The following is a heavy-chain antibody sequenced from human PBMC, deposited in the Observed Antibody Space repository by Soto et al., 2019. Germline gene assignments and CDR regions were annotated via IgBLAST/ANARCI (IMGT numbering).Heavy chain of an antibody. Sequence: GWSLILACASSGFTVISYWTHWVRQAPGKGLVWVSRISPAGSSTYYADSVRGRFTISKDTAKNTVYLQINSLGAEDTAVYYCARDSGDYEATLDYWGQGTLVTVSS. V-gene: IGHV3-74*01. D-gene: IGHD4-17*01. CDR3: ARDSGDYEATLDY. CDR1: GFTVISYW. CDR2: ISPAGSST. J-gene: IGHJ4*02.